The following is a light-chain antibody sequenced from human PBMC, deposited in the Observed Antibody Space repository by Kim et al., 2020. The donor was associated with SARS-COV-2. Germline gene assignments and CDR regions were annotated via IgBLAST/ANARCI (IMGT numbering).Light chain of an antibody. Sequence: PGKTARVTGGGNHIGSKSVDWYQRKPGQAPVLVIYYDSDRPSGIPERFSGSNSGNTATLTISRVEAGDEADYYCQVWDSSSDHRGVFGGGTQLTVL. J-gene: IGLJ3*02. CDR2: YDS. V-gene: IGLV3-21*04. CDR3: QVWDSSSDHRGV. CDR1: HIGSKS.